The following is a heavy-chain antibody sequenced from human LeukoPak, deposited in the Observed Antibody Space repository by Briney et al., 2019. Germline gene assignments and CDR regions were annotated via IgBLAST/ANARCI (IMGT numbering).Heavy chain of an antibody. J-gene: IGHJ1*01. CDR3: AKSGPMTTVTTEYFQH. CDR1: GFTFDDYA. CDR2: ISWNSGSI. Sequence: GGSLRLSCAASGFTFDDYAMHWVRQAPGMGLEWVSGISWNSGSIGYADSVKGRFTISRDNAKNSLYLQMNSLRAEDTALYYCAKSGPMTTVTTEYFQHWGQGTLVTVSS. V-gene: IGHV3-9*01. D-gene: IGHD4-17*01.